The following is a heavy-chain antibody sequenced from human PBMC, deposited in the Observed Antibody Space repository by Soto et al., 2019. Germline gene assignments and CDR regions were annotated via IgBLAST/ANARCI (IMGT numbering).Heavy chain of an antibody. D-gene: IGHD6-6*01. V-gene: IGHV3-7*01. CDR1: GFTFSSYW. CDR3: ARCLFEYSSSSRYGMDV. Sequence: AGGSLRLSCAASGFTFSSYWMSWVRQAPGKGLEWVANIKQDGSEKYYVDSVKGRFTISRDNAKNSLYLQMNSLRAEDTAVYYCARCLFEYSSSSRYGMDVWGQGTTVTVSS. CDR2: IKQDGSEK. J-gene: IGHJ6*02.